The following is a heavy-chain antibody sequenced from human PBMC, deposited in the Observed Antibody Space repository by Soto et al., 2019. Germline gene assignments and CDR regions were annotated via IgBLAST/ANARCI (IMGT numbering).Heavy chain of an antibody. J-gene: IGHJ6*02. D-gene: IGHD2-2*01. CDR1: GFTFRSYG. Sequence: GSLRLSCAASGFTFRSYGIHWVRQAPGKGLEWVALIWFDGSKKYYVDSVKGRFAVSRDNSKNTLYLQMNSLRVEDTAVYYCARDRLVPYGYGMDVWGQGPTVTVSS. CDR2: IWFDGSKK. CDR3: ARDRLVPYGYGMDV. V-gene: IGHV3-33*01.